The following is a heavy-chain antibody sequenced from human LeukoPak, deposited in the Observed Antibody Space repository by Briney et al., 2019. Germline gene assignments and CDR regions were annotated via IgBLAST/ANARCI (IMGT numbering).Heavy chain of an antibody. J-gene: IGHJ4*02. CDR3: AREGYCSGGNCHRTFDY. CDR2: IYYSGGT. V-gene: IGHV4-59*01. Sequence: SETLSLTCTVSGGSISNYYWSWIRQPPGKGLEWIGYIYYSGGTNYNPSLRGRVTMSVDRSKNQFSLKLSSVTAADTVVYYCAREGYCSGGNCHRTFDYWGRGTLVTVSS. CDR1: GGSISNYY. D-gene: IGHD2-15*01.